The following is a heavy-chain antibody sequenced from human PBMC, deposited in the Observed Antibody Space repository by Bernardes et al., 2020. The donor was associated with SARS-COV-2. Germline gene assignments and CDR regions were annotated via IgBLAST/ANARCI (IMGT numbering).Heavy chain of an antibody. CDR3: ARASLLWFGELEYNWFDP. D-gene: IGHD3-10*01. J-gene: IGHJ5*02. V-gene: IGHV1-18*01. Sequence: SVKLSSKASGYTFTSYGISWVRQAPGQGLEWMGWISAYNGNTNYAQKLQGRVTMTTDTSTSTAYMELRSLRSDDTAVYYCARASLLWFGELEYNWFDPWGQGTLVTVSS. CDR2: ISAYNGNT. CDR1: GYTFTSYG.